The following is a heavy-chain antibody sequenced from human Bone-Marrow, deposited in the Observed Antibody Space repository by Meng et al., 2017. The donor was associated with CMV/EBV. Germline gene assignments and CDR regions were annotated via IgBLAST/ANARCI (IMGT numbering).Heavy chain of an antibody. CDR2: INPNSGGT. D-gene: IGHD2-2*02. V-gene: IGHV1-2*02. CDR1: GYTFTGYY. CDR3: ARGPVLDIVVVTAAIDYYSMDV. J-gene: IGHJ6*02. Sequence: ASVKVSCKASGYTFTGYYIYWVRQAPGQGLEWMGWINPNSGGTDYAQKFQGRVTMTRDTSISTAYMELRSLRSDDTAVYYCARGPVLDIVVVTAAIDYYSMDVWGQGTTVTVSS.